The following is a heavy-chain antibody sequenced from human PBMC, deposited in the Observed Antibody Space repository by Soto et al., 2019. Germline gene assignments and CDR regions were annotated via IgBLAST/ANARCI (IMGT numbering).Heavy chain of an antibody. Sequence: QVQLVESGGGVVQPGRSLRLSCAASGFTFSSYGMHWVRQAPGKGLEWVAVISYDGSNKYYADSVKGRFTISRDNSKNKLYLQMDSLRAEDTAVYYCAKEAFLVAGDVAFDIWGQGTMVTVSS. CDR1: GFTFSSYG. D-gene: IGHD3-3*02. V-gene: IGHV3-30*18. CDR2: ISYDGSNK. CDR3: AKEAFLVAGDVAFDI. J-gene: IGHJ3*02.